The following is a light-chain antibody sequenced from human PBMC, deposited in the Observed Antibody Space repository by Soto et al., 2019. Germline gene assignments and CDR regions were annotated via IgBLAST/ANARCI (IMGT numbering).Light chain of an antibody. V-gene: IGKV3-11*01. CDR1: QSVSSY. CDR3: QQRSNWPPIT. CDR2: DAS. Sequence: IVLSQSPVTPSFSPRERAPLPRRASQSVSSYLAWYQQKPGQAPRLLIYDASNRATGIPARFSGGGSGTDFTLTIDNLEPEDFAIYYCQQRSNWPPITFGQGTRLEIK. J-gene: IGKJ5*01.